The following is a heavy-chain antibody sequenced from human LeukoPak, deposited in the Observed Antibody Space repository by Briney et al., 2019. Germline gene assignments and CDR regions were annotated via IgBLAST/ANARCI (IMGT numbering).Heavy chain of an antibody. J-gene: IGHJ5*02. CDR1: GLTFSSYA. Sequence: GGSLRLSCAASGLTFSSYAMSWVRQAPGKGLEWVSAISGSGGSTYYADSVKGRFTISRDNAKNSLYLQMNSLRAEDTAVYYCARGPRGRLELLGFDPWGQGTLVTVSS. CDR3: ARGPRGRLELLGFDP. D-gene: IGHD1-7*01. CDR2: ISGSGGST. V-gene: IGHV3-23*01.